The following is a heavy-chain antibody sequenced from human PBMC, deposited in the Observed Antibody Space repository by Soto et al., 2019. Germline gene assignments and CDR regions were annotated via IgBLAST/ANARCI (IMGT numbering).Heavy chain of an antibody. CDR3: ARNHEPYDYGELFFAH. CDR2: IYYSGST. V-gene: IGHV4-31*03. J-gene: IGHJ4*02. D-gene: IGHD4-17*01. Sequence: PSETLSLTCTVSGGSISSGGYYRSWIRQHPGKGLEWIGYIYYSGSTYYNPSLKSRVTISVDTSKNQFSLKLSSVTAADTAVYYCARNHEPYDYGELFFAHWGQGTLVTVSS. CDR1: GGSISSGGYY.